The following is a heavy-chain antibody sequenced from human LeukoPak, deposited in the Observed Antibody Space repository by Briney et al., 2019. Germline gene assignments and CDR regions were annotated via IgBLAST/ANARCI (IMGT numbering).Heavy chain of an antibody. CDR3: ARGWGTSVFYYYYGMDV. D-gene: IGHD3-16*01. CDR2: ISHSGST. Sequence: SETLSLTCAVYGGSFSGCYWSWIRQPPGKGLEWIGEISHSGSTNYNPSLKSRVTISVDTSKNQFSLKLSSVTAADTAVYYCARGWGTSVFYYYYGMDVWGQGTTVTVSS. V-gene: IGHV4-34*01. CDR1: GGSFSGCY. J-gene: IGHJ6*02.